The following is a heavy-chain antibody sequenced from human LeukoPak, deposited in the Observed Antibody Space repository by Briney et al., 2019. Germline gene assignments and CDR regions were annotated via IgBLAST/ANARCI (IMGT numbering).Heavy chain of an antibody. D-gene: IGHD3-10*01. CDR3: ARVGFGEPIYY. CDR2: NIPIFGTA. J-gene: IGHJ4*02. V-gene: IGHV1-69*06. Sequence: ASVKVSCKASGGTFSSYAISWVRQAPRQGLEWMGGNIPIFGTANYAQKFQGRVTITADKSTSTAYMELSSLRSEDTAVYYCARVGFGEPIYYWGQGTLVTVSS. CDR1: GGTFSSYA.